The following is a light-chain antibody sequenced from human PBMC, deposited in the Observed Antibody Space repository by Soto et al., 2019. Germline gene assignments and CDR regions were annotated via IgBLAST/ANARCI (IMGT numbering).Light chain of an antibody. Sequence: EIVMTQSPATLSVSPGERATLSFRASQSVRSNLAWYQQTPGQAPRLLIYGTSTRATGIPARFSGSGSGTEFTLTISSLQSEDFAVYYCQQYNNRPRTFGQGTKVDIK. J-gene: IGKJ1*01. CDR1: QSVRSN. V-gene: IGKV3-15*01. CDR2: GTS. CDR3: QQYNNRPRT.